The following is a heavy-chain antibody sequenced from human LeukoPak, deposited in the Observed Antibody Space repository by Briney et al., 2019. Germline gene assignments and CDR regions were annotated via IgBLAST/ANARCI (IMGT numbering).Heavy chain of an antibody. CDR1: GGSISSSSYY. Sequence: SETLSLTCTVSGGSISSSSYYWGWIRQPPGKGLEWIGSIYYSGSTYYNPSLKSRVTISVDTSKNQFSLKLSSVTAADTAVYYCARSHPRSGSLVWGQGTLVTVSS. CDR2: IYYSGST. V-gene: IGHV4-39*07. CDR3: ARSHPRSGSLV. D-gene: IGHD3-10*01. J-gene: IGHJ4*02.